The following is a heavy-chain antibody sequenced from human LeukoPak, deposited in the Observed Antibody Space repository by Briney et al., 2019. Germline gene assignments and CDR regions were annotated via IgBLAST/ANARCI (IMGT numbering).Heavy chain of an antibody. V-gene: IGHV3-33*01. CDR3: ARAIAAGSFDY. CDR1: GFTFSSYG. Sequence: QPGRSLRLSCAASGFTFSSYGMHWVRQAPGKGLEWVAVIWYDGSNKYYADSVKGRFTISRDNSKNTLYLQTNSLRAEDTAVYYCARAIAAGSFDYWGQGTLVTVSS. J-gene: IGHJ4*02. D-gene: IGHD6-13*01. CDR2: IWYDGSNK.